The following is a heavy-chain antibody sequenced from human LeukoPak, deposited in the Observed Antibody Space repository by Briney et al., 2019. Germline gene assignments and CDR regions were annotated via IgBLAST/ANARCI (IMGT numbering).Heavy chain of an antibody. CDR2: IYYSGST. V-gene: IGHV4-61*08. Sequence: SETLSLTCTVSGGSISSGGYYWSWIRQHPGKGLEWIGYIYYSGSTYYNPSLKSRVIISVDTSKNQFSLKLSSVTAADTALYYCARLHSSGWYYFDYWGQGTLVTVSS. CDR3: ARLHSSGWYYFDY. CDR1: GGSISSGGYY. D-gene: IGHD6-19*01. J-gene: IGHJ4*02.